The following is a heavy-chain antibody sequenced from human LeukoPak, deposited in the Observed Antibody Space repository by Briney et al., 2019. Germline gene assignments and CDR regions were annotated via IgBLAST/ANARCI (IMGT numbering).Heavy chain of an antibody. J-gene: IGHJ4*02. D-gene: IGHD5-18*01. CDR3: AKDWTAIQLSPFDY. V-gene: IGHV3-23*01. CDR1: GFTFSSYA. CDR2: ISGSGGST. Sequence: PGGSLRLSCAASGFTFSSYAMSWVRQAPGKGLEWVSAISGSGGSTYYADSVKGRFTISRDNSKNTVYLQMNSLRAEDTAVYYCAKDWTAIQLSPFDYWGQGTLVTVSS.